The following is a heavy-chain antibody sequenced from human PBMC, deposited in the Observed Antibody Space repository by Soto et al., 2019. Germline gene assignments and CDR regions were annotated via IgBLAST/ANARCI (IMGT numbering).Heavy chain of an antibody. V-gene: IGHV4-34*01. CDR1: GGSSSGYY. J-gene: IGHJ4*02. Sequence: SETLSLTCAVYGGSSSGYYWSWIRQPPGKGLKWIGEINHSGSTNYNPSLKSRVTISVDTSKNQFSLKLSSVTAADTAVYYCASGGGLLLSQNGNQKYYFDYWGQGTLVTVSS. CDR2: INHSGST. CDR3: ASGGGLLLSQNGNQKYYFDY. D-gene: IGHD3-22*01.